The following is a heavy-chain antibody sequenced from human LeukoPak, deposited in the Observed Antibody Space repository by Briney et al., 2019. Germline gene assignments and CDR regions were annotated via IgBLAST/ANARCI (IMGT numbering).Heavy chain of an antibody. V-gene: IGHV1-2*02. D-gene: IGHD3-22*01. CDR1: GYTFTGYY. CDR2: INPNSGGT. CDR3: ASTYYYDSSGYYPAEYFQH. Sequence: GASVKVSCKASGYTFTGYYMHWVRQAAGQGREWMGWINPNSGGTNYAQKFQGRVTMTRDTSISTAYMELSRLRSDDTAVYYCASTYYYDSSGYYPAEYFQHWGQGTLVTVSS. J-gene: IGHJ1*01.